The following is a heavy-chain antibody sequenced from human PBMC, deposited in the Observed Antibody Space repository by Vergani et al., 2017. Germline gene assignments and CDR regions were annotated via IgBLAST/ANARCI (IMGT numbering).Heavy chain of an antibody. J-gene: IGHJ4*02. CDR3: ARHLFYYDSSGYYSGCFDY. CDR2: ISSSSSYI. V-gene: IGHV3-21*01. CDR1: GFTFSSYS. D-gene: IGHD3-22*01. Sequence: EVQLVESGGGLVKPGGSLRLSCAASGFTFSSYSMNWVRQAPGKGLEWVSSISSSSSYIYYADSVKGRFTISRDNAKNSLYLQMNSLRAEDTAVYYCARHLFYYDSSGYYSGCFDYWGQGTLVTVSS.